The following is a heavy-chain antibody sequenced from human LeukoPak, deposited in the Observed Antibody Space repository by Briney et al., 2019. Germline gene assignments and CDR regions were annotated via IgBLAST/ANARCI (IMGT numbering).Heavy chain of an antibody. CDR2: IIPIFGTA. CDR3: ARVGDEWLSNDY. CDR1: GGTFSSYA. J-gene: IGHJ4*02. D-gene: IGHD3-3*01. Sequence: SVTVSCKASGGTFSSYAISWVRQAPGQGLEWMGGIIPIFGTANYAQKFQGRVTITADESTSTAYMELSSLRSEDTAVYYCARVGDEWLSNDYWGQGTLVTVSS. V-gene: IGHV1-69*13.